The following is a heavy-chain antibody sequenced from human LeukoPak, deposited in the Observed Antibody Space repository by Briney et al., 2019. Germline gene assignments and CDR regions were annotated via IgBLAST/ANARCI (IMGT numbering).Heavy chain of an antibody. D-gene: IGHD6-25*01. CDR1: VYSISNSNW. CDR3: ARAAGYYYYYMDV. Sequence: SGTLSLTCAVSVYSISNSNWWSWVRQPPGKGLEWIGEISHSGSTNYSPSLKSRVTISLDKSKNQCSLNLKSVSAADTAVYYCARAAGYYYYYMDVWGKGTTVTVSS. V-gene: IGHV4-4*02. J-gene: IGHJ6*03. CDR2: ISHSGST.